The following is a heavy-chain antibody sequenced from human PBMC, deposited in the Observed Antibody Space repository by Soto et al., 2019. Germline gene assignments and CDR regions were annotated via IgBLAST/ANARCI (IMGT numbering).Heavy chain of an antibody. J-gene: IGHJ5*02. CDR1: GGSFSGYY. D-gene: IGHD3-3*01. CDR3: ARGSVNYDFWSGYYGSNWFDP. Sequence: SETLSLTCAVYGGSFSGYYLSWIRQPPGKGLEWIVEINHSGITNYNPSLKSRVTVSVYTSKNQFSLKLSSVTAEDTAVYYCARGSVNYDFWSGYYGSNWFDPWGQGTLVTVSS. CDR2: INHSGIT. V-gene: IGHV4-34*01.